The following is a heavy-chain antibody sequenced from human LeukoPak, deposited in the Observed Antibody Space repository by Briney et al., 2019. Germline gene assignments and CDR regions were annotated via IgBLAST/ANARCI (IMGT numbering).Heavy chain of an antibody. CDR2: ISGSGGST. Sequence: GGSLRLSCAASGFTFSSYAMSWVRQAPGKGLEWVSAISGSGGSTYYADSVKGRVTISRDNSKNTQYMQMNSLRAEDTALYFCAKEAGYDWFSYFDYWRQGTLLTVSS. CDR1: GFTFSSYA. V-gene: IGHV3-23*01. J-gene: IGHJ4*02. CDR3: AKEAGYDWFSYFDY. D-gene: IGHD5-12*01.